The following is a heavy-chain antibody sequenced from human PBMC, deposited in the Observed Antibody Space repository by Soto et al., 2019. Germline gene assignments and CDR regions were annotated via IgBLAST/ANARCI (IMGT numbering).Heavy chain of an antibody. CDR3: ARKSDSSPVPEADGV. CDR1: GFSVGSNY. J-gene: IGHJ4*02. D-gene: IGHD2-8*01. V-gene: IGHV3-53*02. Sequence: EVQLVETGGGLIQPGGSLRLSCAASGFSVGSNYMTWVRQSPGKGLEWVSLIYSNGDTDYADSVKGRFSISRXXXXXTXXXXMNNLRAEDTAVYHCARKSDSSPVPEADGVWGRGTLVTVSS. CDR2: IYSNGDT.